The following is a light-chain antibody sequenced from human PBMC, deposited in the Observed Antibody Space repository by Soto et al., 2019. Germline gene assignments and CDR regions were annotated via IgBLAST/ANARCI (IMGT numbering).Light chain of an antibody. Sequence: QSALTQPASVSGSPGQSITISCTGTSSDVGFYNYVSWHQHHPGKAPKLIIYDVITRPSGVSDRFSGSKSGNTASLTISVLQTEDEADYYCSSSTTSATLVFGTGTKLTVL. CDR3: SSSTTSATLV. V-gene: IGLV2-14*03. CDR1: SSDVGFYNY. J-gene: IGLJ1*01. CDR2: DVI.